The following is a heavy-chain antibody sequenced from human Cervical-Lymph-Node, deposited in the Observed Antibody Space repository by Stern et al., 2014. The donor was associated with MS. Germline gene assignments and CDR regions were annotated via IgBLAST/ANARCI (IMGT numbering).Heavy chain of an antibody. V-gene: IGHV3-48*01. J-gene: IGHJ4*02. Sequence: EVQLVESGGGLVQPGGSLRLSCAASGFTFSIYSMNWVRQAPGKGLEWLSYISGSSSTIYYADSVKGRLTISRDNAKNSLYLQMNSLRAEDTGVYYCARDQGHHYDTSGSYYFDYWGQGTLVTVSS. D-gene: IGHD3-22*01. CDR1: GFTFSIYS. CDR2: ISGSSSTI. CDR3: ARDQGHHYDTSGSYYFDY.